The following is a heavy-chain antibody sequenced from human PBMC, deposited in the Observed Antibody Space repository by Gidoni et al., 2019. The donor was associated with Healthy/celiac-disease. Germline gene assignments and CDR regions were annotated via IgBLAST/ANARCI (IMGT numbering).Heavy chain of an antibody. Sequence: YNPSLKSRVTISSDTSKNQFSLKLSSVTAADTAVYYCARGVQWLAPPFGPWGQGTLVTVSS. D-gene: IGHD6-19*01. V-gene: IGHV4-34*01. CDR3: ARGVQWLAPPFGP. J-gene: IGHJ5*02.